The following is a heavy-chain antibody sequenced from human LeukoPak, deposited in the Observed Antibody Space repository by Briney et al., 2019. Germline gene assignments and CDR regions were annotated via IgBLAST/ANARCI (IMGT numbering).Heavy chain of an antibody. CDR1: GGSISSSSYY. D-gene: IGHD4-23*01. V-gene: IGHV4-39*07. Sequence: SETLSLTCTVSGGSISSSSYYWGWIRQPPGKGLEWIGSIYYSGSTYYNPSLKSRVTISVDTSKNQFSLKLSSVTAADTAVYYCARISYGGNGGDYWGQGTLVTVSS. CDR2: IYYSGST. CDR3: ARISYGGNGGDY. J-gene: IGHJ4*02.